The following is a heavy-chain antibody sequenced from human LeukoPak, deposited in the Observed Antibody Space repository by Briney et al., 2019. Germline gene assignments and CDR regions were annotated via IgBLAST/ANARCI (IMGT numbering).Heavy chain of an antibody. V-gene: IGHV4-4*07. CDR3: SSSGYLYRFDY. CDR1: GGSISSYY. CDR2: IYTSGST. Sequence: SETLSLTCTVSGGSISSYYWSWIRQPAGKGLEWIGRIYTSGSTNYNPSLKSRVTMSVDTSKNQFSLKMTSVTAADTAVYYCSSSGYLYRFDYWGQGTLVTVSS. D-gene: IGHD3-22*01. J-gene: IGHJ4*02.